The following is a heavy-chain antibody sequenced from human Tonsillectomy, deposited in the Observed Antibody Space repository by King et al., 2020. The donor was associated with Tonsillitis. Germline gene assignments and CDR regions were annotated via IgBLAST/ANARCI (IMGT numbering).Heavy chain of an antibody. CDR1: GGTFSSYA. J-gene: IGHJ6*02. Sequence: VQLVESGAEVKKPGSSVKVSCKASGGTFSSYAISWVRQAPGQGLEWMRGIVPMFGPSNYAQKFQGRVTITADESTSTAYMELSSLRSEDTAVYYCARDRDSSPTGSGMDVWGQGTTVTVS. CDR3: ARDRDSSPTGSGMDV. CDR2: IVPMFGPS. V-gene: IGHV1-69*01. D-gene: IGHD6-13*01.